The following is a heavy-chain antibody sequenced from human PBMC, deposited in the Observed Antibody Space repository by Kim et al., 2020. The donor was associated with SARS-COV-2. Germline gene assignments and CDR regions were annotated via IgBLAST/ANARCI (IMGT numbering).Heavy chain of an antibody. CDR1: GFTLKTYG. Sequence: GGSLRLSCAASGFTLKTYGMHWVRQAPGKGLEWVAVISYDGSEIFYADSVKGRFSLSRDNSENTLYLQMNSLRIEDTAVYYCARTLYDSSGNYRGQDAFDIWGQGTMVTVSS. V-gene: IGHV3-30*03. CDR3: ARTLYDSSGNYRGQDAFDI. J-gene: IGHJ3*02. D-gene: IGHD3-22*01. CDR2: ISYDGSEI.